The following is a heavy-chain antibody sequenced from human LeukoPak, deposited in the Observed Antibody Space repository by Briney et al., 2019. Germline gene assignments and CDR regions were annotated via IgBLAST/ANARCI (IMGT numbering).Heavy chain of an antibody. V-gene: IGHV4-34*01. J-gene: IGHJ4*02. CDR3: ARAGTYSSGPSDY. CDR2: INHSGST. Sequence: SETLSLTCAVYGGSFSGYYWSWTRQPPGKGLEWIGEINHSGSTNYNPSLKSRGTISVDTSKNQFSLKLSSVTAADTAVYYCARAGTYSSGPSDYWGQGTLVTVSS. CDR1: GGSFSGYY. D-gene: IGHD3-22*01.